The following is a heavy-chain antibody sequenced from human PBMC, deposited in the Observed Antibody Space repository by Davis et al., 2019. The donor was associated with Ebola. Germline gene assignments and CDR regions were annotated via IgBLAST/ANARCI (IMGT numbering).Heavy chain of an antibody. D-gene: IGHD4-17*01. CDR3: AETVTTDY. CDR1: GFTLNNAW. CDR2: ISGSGGST. V-gene: IGHV3-23*01. J-gene: IGHJ4*02. Sequence: GESLKISCVASGFTLNNAWMSWVRQAPGKGLEWVSAISGSGGSTYYADSVKGRFTISRDNSKNTLYLQMNSLRAEDTAVYYCAETVTTDYWGQGTLVTVSS.